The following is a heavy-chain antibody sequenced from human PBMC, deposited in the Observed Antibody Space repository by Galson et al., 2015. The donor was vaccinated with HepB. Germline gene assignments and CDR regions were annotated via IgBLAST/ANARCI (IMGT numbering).Heavy chain of an antibody. CDR1: GFTFSNAW. CDR2: IKSKTDGGTT. Sequence: SLRLSCAASGFTFSNAWMSWVRQAPGKGLEWVGRIKSKTDGGTTDYAAPVKGRFTISRDDSKNTLYLQMNSLKTEDTAVYYCTTGALIAVAGSSNYYYYGMDVWGQGTTVTVSS. CDR3: TTGALIAVAGSSNYYYYGMDV. J-gene: IGHJ6*02. D-gene: IGHD6-19*01. V-gene: IGHV3-15*01.